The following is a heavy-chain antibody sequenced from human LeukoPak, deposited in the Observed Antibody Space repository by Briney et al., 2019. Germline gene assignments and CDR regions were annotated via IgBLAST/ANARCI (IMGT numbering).Heavy chain of an antibody. CDR2: INHNGNVN. CDR1: GFTFSSYA. CDR3: ARGGGLDV. J-gene: IGHJ6*02. D-gene: IGHD3-16*01. V-gene: IGHV3-7*03. Sequence: PGGSLRLSCAASGFTFSSYAMSWVRQAPGKGLEWVASINHNGNVNYYVDSVKGRFTISRDNAKNSRYLQMSNLRAEDTAVYFCARGGGLDVWGQGATVTVSS.